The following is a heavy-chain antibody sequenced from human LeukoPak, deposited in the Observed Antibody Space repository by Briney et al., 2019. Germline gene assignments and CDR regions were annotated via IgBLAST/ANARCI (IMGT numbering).Heavy chain of an antibody. Sequence: SETLSLTCAVSDDSISGTIYYWSWIRQPPGKGLEWIGYIYYSGSTNYNPSLKSRVTISVDRSKNQFSLKLSSVTAADTAVYYCARALGTNYYDILTGYESRPSFDAFDIWGQGTMVTVSS. J-gene: IGHJ3*02. CDR1: DDSISGTIYY. CDR2: IYYSGST. CDR3: ARALGTNYYDILTGYESRPSFDAFDI. V-gene: IGHV4-61*05. D-gene: IGHD3-9*01.